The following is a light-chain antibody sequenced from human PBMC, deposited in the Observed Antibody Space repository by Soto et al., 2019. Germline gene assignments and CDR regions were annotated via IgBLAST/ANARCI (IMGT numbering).Light chain of an antibody. CDR2: GAS. Sequence: EIVLTQAPGSLSLSPGERATLSCRAIQSVSSTFFAWYQQRPGQAPRLLMYGASSRATGIPERFSGSGSGTDFTLTISRLEPEYFGVYYCQQFESSVTFGQGTKVEIK. V-gene: IGKV3-20*01. CDR1: QSVSSTF. J-gene: IGKJ1*01. CDR3: QQFESSVT.